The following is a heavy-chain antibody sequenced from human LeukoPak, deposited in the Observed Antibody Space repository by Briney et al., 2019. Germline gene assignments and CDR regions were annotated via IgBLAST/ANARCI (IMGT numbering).Heavy chain of an antibody. CDR1: GFTFSAYS. CDR2: ISSSSSST. D-gene: IGHD2-21*01. V-gene: IGHV3-21*01. J-gene: IGHJ4*02. Sequence: GGSLRLSCAASGFTFSAYSMSWVRQAAGKGLEWVSYISSSSSSTHYADSVKGRFTISRDNAKESVYLQMNNLRVEDTAVYYCARAEIFQGMDYWGQGILVTVSS. CDR3: ARAEIFQGMDY.